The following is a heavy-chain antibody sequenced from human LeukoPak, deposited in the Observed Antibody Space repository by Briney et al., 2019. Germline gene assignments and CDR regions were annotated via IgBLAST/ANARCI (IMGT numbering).Heavy chain of an antibody. CDR3: ARDRATTMFDY. J-gene: IGHJ4*02. Sequence: GGSLRLACAASGFTFSNYWMHWVRQAPGKGLVWVSRINSDGSSTTYADSVKGRFTISRDNAKNTLYLQMNSLRADDTAVYYCARDRATTMFDYWAQGTLVTVSS. V-gene: IGHV3-74*01. CDR2: INSDGSST. D-gene: IGHD5-24*01. CDR1: GFTFSNYW.